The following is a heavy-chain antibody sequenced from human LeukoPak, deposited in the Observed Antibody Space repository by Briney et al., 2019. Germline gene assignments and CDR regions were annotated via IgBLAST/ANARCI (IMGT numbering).Heavy chain of an antibody. CDR3: ASTSPLGRRAFDI. CDR1: GGSFSGYY. Sequence: PSETLSLTCAVYGGSFSGYYWSWIRQPPGKGLEWIGEINHSGSTNYNPSLKSRVTISVDKSKNQFSLKLSSVTAADTAVYYCASTSPLGRRAFDIWGQGTMVTVSS. CDR2: INHSGST. V-gene: IGHV4-34*01. D-gene: IGHD7-27*01. J-gene: IGHJ3*02.